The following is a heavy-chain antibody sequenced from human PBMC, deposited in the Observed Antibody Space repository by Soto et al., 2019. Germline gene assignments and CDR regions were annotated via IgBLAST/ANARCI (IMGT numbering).Heavy chain of an antibody. D-gene: IGHD5-18*01. V-gene: IGHV3-9*01. J-gene: IGHJ6*02. Sequence: EAQLVESGGGLVKPDRSLRPSCAASGFTFDDYAMHWVRQAPGKGLEWVSGISWNGGSKGYADSVKGRFTISRDNSKKSLYLQINSLRGEDTALYYCAKGGYSYGDFYYGMDVWGQGTMVTVSS. CDR1: GFTFDDYA. CDR2: ISWNGGSK. CDR3: AKGGYSYGDFYYGMDV.